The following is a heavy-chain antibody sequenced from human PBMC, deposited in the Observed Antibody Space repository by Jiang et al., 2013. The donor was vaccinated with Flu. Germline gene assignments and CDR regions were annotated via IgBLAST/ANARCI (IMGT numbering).Heavy chain of an antibody. CDR1: GFTFSSYW. D-gene: IGHD6-19*01. J-gene: IGHJ6*02. Sequence: VQLVESGGGLVQPGGSLRLSCAASGFTFSSYWMHWVRQAPGKGLVWVSRINSDGSSTSYADSVKGRFTISRDNAKNTLYLQMNGLRAEDTAVYYCARGGQVAGQNYYGMDVWGQGTTVTVSS. CDR2: INSDGSST. V-gene: IGHV3-74*01. CDR3: ARGGQVAGQNYYGMDV.